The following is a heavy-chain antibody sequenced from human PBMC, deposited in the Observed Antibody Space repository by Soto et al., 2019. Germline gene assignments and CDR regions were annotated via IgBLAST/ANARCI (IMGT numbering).Heavy chain of an antibody. D-gene: IGHD3-22*01. CDR3: AKGYYDSSGYYYGPFDY. J-gene: IGHJ4*02. V-gene: IGHV3-9*01. CDR1: GFTFDDYA. Sequence: GGSLRLSCAASGFTFDDYAMHWVRQAPGKGLEWVSGISWNSGSIGYADSVKGRLTISRDNAKNSLYLQMNSLRAEDTALYYCAKGYYDSSGYYYGPFDYWGQGTLVTVSS. CDR2: ISWNSGSI.